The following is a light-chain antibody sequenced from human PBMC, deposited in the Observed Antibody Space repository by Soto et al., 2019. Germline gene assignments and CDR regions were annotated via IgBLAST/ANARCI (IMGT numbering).Light chain of an antibody. CDR3: QQSYSIPYT. V-gene: IGKV1-39*01. Sequence: DIQMTQSASSLSASVGDRVTITCRASQSISSNLTWHQQKPGKAPKVLIYAASTLQSGVPSRFSGSGSETDFTLTISSLQPEDFATYYCQQSYSIPYTFGPGTKLDIK. CDR1: QSISSN. CDR2: AAS. J-gene: IGKJ2*01.